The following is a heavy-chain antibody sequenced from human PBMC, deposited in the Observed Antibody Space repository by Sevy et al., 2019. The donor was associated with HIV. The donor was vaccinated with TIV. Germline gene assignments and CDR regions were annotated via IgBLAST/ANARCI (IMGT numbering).Heavy chain of an antibody. CDR2: TRNKANSYTT. CDR1: GFTFSDHY. V-gene: IGHV3-72*01. J-gene: IGHJ6*03. CDR3: ARERITMIVVVNNYYYYYYMDV. Sequence: GGSLRLSCAASGFTFSDHYMDCVRQAPGKGLEWVGRTRNKANSYTTEYAASVKGRFTISRDDSKNSLYLQMNSLKTEDTTVYYCARERITMIVVVNNYYYYYYMDVWGKGTTVTVSS. D-gene: IGHD3-22*01.